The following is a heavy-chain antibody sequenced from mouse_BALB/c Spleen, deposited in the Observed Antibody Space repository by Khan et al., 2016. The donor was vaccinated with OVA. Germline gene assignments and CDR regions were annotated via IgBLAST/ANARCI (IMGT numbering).Heavy chain of an antibody. CDR3: AAAYYRNDLDY. CDR2: IYPGNGYT. Sequence: EVQLQESGAELGRPGSSVKLSCKTSGFTFTSYGIKWVNQRPGQGMEWIGYIYPGNGYTVYNEKFKGKVTLTSDTSTSTAYMQLRSLTSEDSAIYFGAAAYYRNDLDYWGQGTTLTVSS. V-gene: IGHV1S134*01. J-gene: IGHJ2*01. D-gene: IGHD2-14*01. CDR1: GFTFTSYG.